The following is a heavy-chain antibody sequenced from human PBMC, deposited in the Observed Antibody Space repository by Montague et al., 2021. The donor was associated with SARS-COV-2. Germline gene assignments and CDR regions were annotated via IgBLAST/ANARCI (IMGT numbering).Heavy chain of an antibody. J-gene: IGHJ3*02. V-gene: IGHV4-31*03. Sequence: TLSLTCTVSGGSISSGGYYWSWIRQHPGKGLEWIGYIYHTGSTHYNPSLKSRVTISKETSKNHFSLNLSSVTAADSAVYYCARDSGYYDSSGYSYDAFATWGQGTRAPVSS. CDR2: IYHTGST. CDR1: GGSISSGGYY. CDR3: ARDSGYYDSSGYSYDAFAT. D-gene: IGHD3-22*01.